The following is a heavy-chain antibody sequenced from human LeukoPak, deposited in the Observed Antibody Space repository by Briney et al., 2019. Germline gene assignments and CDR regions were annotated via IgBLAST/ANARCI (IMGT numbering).Heavy chain of an antibody. CDR1: GFDFGAYE. Sequence: GGSLRLSCAASGFDFGAYEMNWVRQAPGKGLEWVAYFAGSDTTKYYADSVRGRFTISRDNAKKSLYLQMNSLRAEDTALYYCKTLGYHLDSWGQGTLVTVSS. D-gene: IGHD3-22*01. CDR2: FAGSDTTK. J-gene: IGHJ4*02. CDR3: KTLGYHLDS. V-gene: IGHV3-48*03.